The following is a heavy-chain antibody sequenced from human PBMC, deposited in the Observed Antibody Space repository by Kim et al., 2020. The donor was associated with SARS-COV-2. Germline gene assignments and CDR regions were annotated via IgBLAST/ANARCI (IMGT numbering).Heavy chain of an antibody. CDR1: GGSISSYY. CDR3: ARDRWWEGSDYYGMDV. J-gene: IGHJ6*02. V-gene: IGHV4-59*01. CDR2: IYYSGST. D-gene: IGHD1-26*01. Sequence: SETLSLTCTVSGGSISSYYWSWIRQPPGKGLEWIGYIYYSGSTNYNPSLKSRVTISVDTSKNQFSLKLSSVTAADTAVYYCARDRWWEGSDYYGMDVWGQGTTVTVSS.